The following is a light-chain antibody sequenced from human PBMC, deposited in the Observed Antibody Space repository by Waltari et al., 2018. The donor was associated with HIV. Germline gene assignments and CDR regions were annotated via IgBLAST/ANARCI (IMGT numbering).Light chain of an antibody. J-gene: IGLJ1*01. CDR2: EDT. V-gene: IGLV2-23*01. CDR3: CSYGGFTTYV. CDR1: SSDVGGYNL. Sequence: QSALTQPASVSGSPGQSITISCIGTSSDVGGYNLVSWYQHHPGNAPQLLIFEDTERPSGVSNRFSASKSGTTASLTISGLLAEDAADYYCCSYGGFTTYVFGSGTKVTVL.